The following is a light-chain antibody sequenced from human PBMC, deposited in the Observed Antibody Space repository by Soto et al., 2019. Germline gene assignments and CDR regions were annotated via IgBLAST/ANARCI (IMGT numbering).Light chain of an antibody. J-gene: IGLJ3*02. CDR1: SSDVGGYNY. V-gene: IGLV2-14*01. CDR3: SSYTSSSTLV. CDR2: EVS. Sequence: QSALTQPASVSGSPGQSITNSCTGTSSDVGGYNYVSWYQQHPGKAPKLMIYEVSNRPSGVSNRFSGSKSGNTASLTISGLQAEDEADYYCSSYTSSSTLVFGGATKLTVL.